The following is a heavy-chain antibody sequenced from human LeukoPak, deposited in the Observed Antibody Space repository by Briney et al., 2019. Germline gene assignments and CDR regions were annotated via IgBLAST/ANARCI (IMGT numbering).Heavy chain of an antibody. J-gene: IGHJ4*02. CDR1: GFTFSTYA. D-gene: IGHD3-3*01. CDR3: AAADFWSGFDY. Sequence: PGGSLRLSCAASGFTFSTYAMSWVRQAPGKGLEWVSAISGSGGSTYYADSVKGRFTISRDNSKNTPYLQMNSLRAEDTAVYYCAAADFWSGFDYWGQGTLVTVSS. V-gene: IGHV3-23*01. CDR2: ISGSGGST.